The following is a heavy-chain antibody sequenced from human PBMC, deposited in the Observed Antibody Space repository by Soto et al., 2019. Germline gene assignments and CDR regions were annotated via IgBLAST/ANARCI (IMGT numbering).Heavy chain of an antibody. CDR3: ARTLYGDNVDY. CDR1: GGSISSGGYY. V-gene: IGHV4-31*03. J-gene: IGHJ4*02. CDR2: IYYSGST. Sequence: SETLSLTCTVSGGSISSGGYYWSWIRQHPGKGLEWIGYIYYSGSTYYNPSLKSRVTISVDTSKNQFSLKLSSLRSEDTAVYYCARTLYGDNVDYWGQGTLVTVSS. D-gene: IGHD4-17*01.